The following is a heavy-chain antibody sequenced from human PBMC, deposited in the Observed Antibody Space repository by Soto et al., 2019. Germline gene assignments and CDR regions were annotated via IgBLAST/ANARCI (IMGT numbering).Heavy chain of an antibody. J-gene: IGHJ4*02. CDR2: IYTSGST. D-gene: IGHD2-15*01. CDR1: GGSISSYY. CDR3: ARQYCSGDSCYWDY. V-gene: IGHV4-4*07. Sequence: SETLSLTCTVSGGSISSYYWSWIRQPAGKGLEWIGRIYTSGSTNYNPSLKSRVTVSVDRSRHQFSLRLSSVTAADTAMYYCARQYCSGDSCYWDYWGQGTLVTVSS.